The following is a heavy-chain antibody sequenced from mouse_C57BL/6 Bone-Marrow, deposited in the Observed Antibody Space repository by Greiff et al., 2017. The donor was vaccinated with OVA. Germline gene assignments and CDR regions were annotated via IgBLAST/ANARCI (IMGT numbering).Heavy chain of an antibody. J-gene: IGHJ4*01. D-gene: IGHD2-13*01. CDR3: GKMRLGHYAMDY. Sequence: VQLQQSGAELAKPGASVKLSCTASGYTFTSYWMHWVQQRPGQGLEWIGSINPRSGYTKYPHKFKDKATLSADNNTSTAFMQLNSLTYEDSAVYYCGKMRLGHYAMDYWGQGTSVTVSS. CDR1: GYTFTSYW. CDR2: INPRSGYT. V-gene: IGHV1-7*01.